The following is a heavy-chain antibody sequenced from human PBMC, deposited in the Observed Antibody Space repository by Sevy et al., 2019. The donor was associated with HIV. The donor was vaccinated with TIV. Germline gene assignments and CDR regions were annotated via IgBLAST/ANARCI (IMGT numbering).Heavy chain of an antibody. D-gene: IGHD3-10*01. J-gene: IGHJ4*02. Sequence: GGCLRLSCAASGFTFSNYGMHWVRQAPGKGLEWVAVKSFDGSNKYYADSVKGRFTISRDNSKNTLYLQMNSLSAEDTAVYYCPKDAVEYYGSGNLHWGQGTLVVVSS. CDR2: KSFDGSNK. CDR1: GFTFSNYG. V-gene: IGHV3-30*18. CDR3: PKDAVEYYGSGNLH.